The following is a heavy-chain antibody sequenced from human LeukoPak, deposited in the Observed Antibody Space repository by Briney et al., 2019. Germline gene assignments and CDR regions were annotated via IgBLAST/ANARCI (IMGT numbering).Heavy chain of an antibody. J-gene: IGHJ4*02. D-gene: IGHD6-13*01. Sequence: PGGSLRLSCAASGFTFSSYNMSWVRQAPGKGLEWVSYISSSSSTIYYADSVKGRFTISRDNAKNSLYLQMNSLRAEDTAMYYCARDDRSSWYYFDYWGQGTLVTVSS. V-gene: IGHV3-48*01. CDR1: GFTFSSYN. CDR2: ISSSSSTI. CDR3: ARDDRSSWYYFDY.